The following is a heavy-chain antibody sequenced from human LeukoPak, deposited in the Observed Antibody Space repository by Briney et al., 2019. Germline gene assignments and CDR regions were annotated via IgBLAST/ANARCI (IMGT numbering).Heavy chain of an antibody. J-gene: IGHJ4*02. D-gene: IGHD6-6*01. CDR1: GFTFSSYG. CDR2: ISYDGSNK. CDR3: ARGRIAARSVPTSKRGGALDY. Sequence: GGSLRLSCAASGFTFSSYGMHWVRQAPGKGLEWVAVISYDGSNKYYADSVKGRFTISRDNSKNTLYLQMNSLRAEDTAVYYCARGRIAARSVPTSKRGGALDYWGQGTLVTVSS. V-gene: IGHV3-30*19.